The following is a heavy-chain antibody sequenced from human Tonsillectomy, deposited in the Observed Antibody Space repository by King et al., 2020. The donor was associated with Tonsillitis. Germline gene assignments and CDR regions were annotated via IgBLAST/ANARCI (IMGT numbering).Heavy chain of an antibody. CDR2: INPNSGGT. D-gene: IGHD2-15*01. CDR3: ASLYCSDGKCYAGWFDP. J-gene: IGHJ5*02. Sequence: VQLVESGAEVKKPGASVKVSCKASGYSFTGYYIHWVRQAPGQWLEWMGWINPNSGGTEYAQKFQGRVTMTRDTSISTAYMELSRLRFDDTAVYYCASLYCSDGKCYAGWFDPWGQGTLVTVSS. CDR1: GYSFTGYY. V-gene: IGHV1-2*02.